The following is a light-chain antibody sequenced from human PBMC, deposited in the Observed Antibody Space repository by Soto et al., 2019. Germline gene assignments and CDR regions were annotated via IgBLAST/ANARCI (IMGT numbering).Light chain of an antibody. J-gene: IGKJ1*01. CDR2: DAS. CDR1: QSISSW. CDR3: QQYNSYSRT. V-gene: IGKV1-5*01. Sequence: DSQMTQTPSTLSASVGDRVTITCRASQSISSWLAWYQQKPGKAPKLLIYDASSLESGVPSRFSGSGSGTEFTLTISSLQPDDFATYYCQQYNSYSRTFGQGTKADI.